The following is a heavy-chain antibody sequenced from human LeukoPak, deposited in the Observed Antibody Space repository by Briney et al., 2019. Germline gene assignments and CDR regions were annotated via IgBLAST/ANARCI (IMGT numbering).Heavy chain of an antibody. V-gene: IGHV4-34*01. CDR3: ARRLLGYCSGGSCYSGYFQH. J-gene: IGHJ1*01. CDR2: INHSRST. Sequence: PSETLSLTCAVYGGSFSGYYWSWIRQPPGKGLEWIGEINHSRSTNYNPSLKSRVTISVDTSKNQFSLTLSSVTAADTAMYYCARRLLGYCSGGSCYSGYFQHWGQGTLVTVSS. D-gene: IGHD2-15*01. CDR1: GGSFSGYY.